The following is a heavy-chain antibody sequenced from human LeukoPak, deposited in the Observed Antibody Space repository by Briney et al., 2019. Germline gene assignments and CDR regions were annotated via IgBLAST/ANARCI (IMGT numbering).Heavy chain of an antibody. J-gene: IGHJ3*02. V-gene: IGHV1-69*05. D-gene: IGHD3-16*02. CDR2: VIPMFGTP. CDR1: GGTFSSYS. CDR3: ARDEAERGVIVYAFDM. Sequence: SVKVSCKASGGTFSSYSFNWVRQAPGQGLEWMRGVIPMFGTPDYAQKFQGRVTITTNESTSTVYMDLSRLTSEDSAIYYCARDEAERGVIVYAFDMWGQGTMVTVSS.